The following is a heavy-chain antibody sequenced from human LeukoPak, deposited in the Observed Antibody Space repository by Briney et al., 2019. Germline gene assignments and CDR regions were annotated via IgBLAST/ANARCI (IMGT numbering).Heavy chain of an antibody. CDR1: GGSFSGYY. Sequence: SETLSLTCAVYGGSFSGYYWSWIRQPPGKGLEWIGEINHSGSTNYNPSLKRRVTISVDTSKNQFSLKQRSVTAADTAVYYCARGRGVVVVPAAMMGFNWFDPWGQGTLVTVSS. CDR3: ARGRGVVVVPAAMMGFNWFDP. J-gene: IGHJ5*02. D-gene: IGHD2-2*01. V-gene: IGHV4-34*01. CDR2: INHSGST.